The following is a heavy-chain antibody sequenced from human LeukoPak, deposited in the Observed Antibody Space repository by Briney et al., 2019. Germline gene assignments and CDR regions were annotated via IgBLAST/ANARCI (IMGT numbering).Heavy chain of an antibody. J-gene: IGHJ3*02. CDR2: IYHSGST. Sequence: PSETLSLTCAVSGYSISSGYYWGWIRQPPGKGLEWIGSIYHSGSTYYNPSLKSRVTISVDTSKNQFSLKLSSVTAADTAVYYCARGFVVVVAARGTRHAFDIWGQGTMVTVSS. CDR3: ARGFVVVVAARGTRHAFDI. CDR1: GYSISSGYY. V-gene: IGHV4-38-2*01. D-gene: IGHD2-15*01.